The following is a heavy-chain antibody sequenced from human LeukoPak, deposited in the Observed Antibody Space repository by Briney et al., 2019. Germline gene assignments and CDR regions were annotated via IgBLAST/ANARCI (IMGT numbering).Heavy chain of an antibody. D-gene: IGHD3-3*01. J-gene: IGHJ4*02. CDR1: GFTFSRHG. V-gene: IGHV3-30*03. Sequence: GGSLRLSCAPSGFTFSRHGMHWVRQAPGKGLEWVAIISNDGSRRYYAHSVEGRFTISRDNSKNTLYLQMNSLRAEDTAVYYCARDRAWNYFDYWGQGTLVTVSS. CDR2: ISNDGSRR. CDR3: ARDRAWNYFDY.